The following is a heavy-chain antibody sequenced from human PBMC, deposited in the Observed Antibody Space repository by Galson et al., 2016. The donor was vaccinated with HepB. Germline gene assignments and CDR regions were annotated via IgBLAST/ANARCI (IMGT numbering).Heavy chain of an antibody. V-gene: IGHV4-31*03. J-gene: IGHJ3*02. CDR2: IYYSGIT. Sequence: TLSLTCTVSGGSISSGGYYWSWIRQHPGKGLEWIGYIYYSGITYYNPSLKSRVTIPVDTSKNQFSLKLTSVTAADTAVYYCARDVPRNDGFDIWGQGTMVTVSS. CDR3: ARDVPRNDGFDI. CDR1: GGSISSGGYY.